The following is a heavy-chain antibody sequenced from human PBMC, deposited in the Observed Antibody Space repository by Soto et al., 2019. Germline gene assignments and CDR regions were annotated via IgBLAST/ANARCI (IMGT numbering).Heavy chain of an antibody. CDR3: ARMYSSGSGWFHP. Sequence: SETLSLTCFVSVYSITAGGYYWSWIRHHPGKGLEWIGSFYSSGSIIYNPSLRSRVSISGDTSSNQFSMSLTSVTAADTARYYCARMYSSGSGWFHPWGQGTLVTVYS. CDR1: VYSITAGGYY. CDR2: FYSSGSI. V-gene: IGHV4-31*03. J-gene: IGHJ5*02. D-gene: IGHD6-19*01.